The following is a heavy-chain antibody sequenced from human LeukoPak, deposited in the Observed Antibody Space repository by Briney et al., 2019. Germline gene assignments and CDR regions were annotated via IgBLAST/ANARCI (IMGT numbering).Heavy chain of an antibody. J-gene: IGHJ4*02. CDR3: ASQYSGSYYFDY. CDR2: IYTSGST. CDR1: GGSISSGSYY. D-gene: IGHD1-26*01. Sequence: PSETLSLTCTVSGGSISSGSYYWSWIRQPAGKGLEWIGRIYTSGSTNYNPSLKSRVTISVDTSKNQFSLKLSSVTAADTAVYYCASQYSGSYYFDYWGQGTLVTVSS. V-gene: IGHV4-61*02.